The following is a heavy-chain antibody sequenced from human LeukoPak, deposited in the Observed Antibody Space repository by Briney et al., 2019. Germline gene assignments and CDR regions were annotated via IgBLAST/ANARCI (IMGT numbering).Heavy chain of an antibody. V-gene: IGHV4-59*08. Sequence: SETLSLTCTVSGGSISSYYWSWIRQPPGKGLEWIGYIYYSGSTNYNPSLKSRVTISVDTSKNQFSLKLSSVTAADTAVYYCARASVLLWFGELIGNWFDPWGQGTLVTVSS. D-gene: IGHD3-10*01. CDR3: ARASVLLWFGELIGNWFDP. J-gene: IGHJ5*02. CDR2: IYYSGST. CDR1: GGSISSYY.